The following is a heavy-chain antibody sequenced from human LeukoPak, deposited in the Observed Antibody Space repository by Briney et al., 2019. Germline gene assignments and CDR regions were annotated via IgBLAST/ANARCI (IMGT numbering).Heavy chain of an antibody. CDR2: ISGSGGST. Sequence: GSLRLPCAASGFTFSSYAMSWVRQAPGKGLEWVSAISGSGGSTYYADSVKGRFTISRDNSKNTLYLQMNSLRAEDTAVYYRAKWGGGLRYFDWLSPEYYYYGMDVWGQGTTVTVSS. D-gene: IGHD3-9*01. CDR3: AKWGGGLRYFDWLSPEYYYYGMDV. J-gene: IGHJ6*02. CDR1: GFTFSSYA. V-gene: IGHV3-23*01.